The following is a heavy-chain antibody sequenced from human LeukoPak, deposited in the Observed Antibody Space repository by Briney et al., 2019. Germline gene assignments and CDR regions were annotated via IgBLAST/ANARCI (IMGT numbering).Heavy chain of an antibody. J-gene: IGHJ6*03. CDR2: IIPIFGTA. CDR3: ARGGYCSSTSCYYYYYYYMDV. D-gene: IGHD2-2*01. CDR1: GGTFSSYA. Sequence: ASVKVSCKASGGTFSSYAISWVRQAPGQGLEWMGGIIPIFGTANYAQKFQGRVTITADESTSTAYMELSSLRSEDTAVYYCARGGYCSSTSCYYYYYYYMDVWGKGTTVTVSS. V-gene: IGHV1-69*01.